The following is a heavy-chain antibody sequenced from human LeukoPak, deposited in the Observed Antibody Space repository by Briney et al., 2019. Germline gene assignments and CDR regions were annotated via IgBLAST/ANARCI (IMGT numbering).Heavy chain of an antibody. J-gene: IGHJ5*01. CDR3: VKDPRDTYGTNWFVS. CDR2: ISGTGGAT. D-gene: IGHD2-21*01. CDR1: GFSFGNYA. Sequence: GGSLRLSCVASGFSFGNYAMSWVRQAPGKGLQWVSQISGTGGATWYAGFARDRFTISRDNSKMTVYLQMSGLRAEDTAMYYCVKDPRDTYGTNWFVSWGQGTLLIVSS. V-gene: IGHV3-23*01.